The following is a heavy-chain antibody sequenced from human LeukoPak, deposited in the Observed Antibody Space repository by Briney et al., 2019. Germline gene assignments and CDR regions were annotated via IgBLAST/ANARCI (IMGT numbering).Heavy chain of an antibody. CDR1: GFTFSNYG. Sequence: GGSLRLSCAGAGFTFSNYGMSWVRQAPGKGLEWVSTISGSGINTYYADSVKGRFTISRDNSKNTLYLQMNSLRDEDTAVYYCAKSLYYYDSSAYWFDPWGQGTLVTVSS. CDR2: ISGSGINT. D-gene: IGHD3-22*01. V-gene: IGHV3-23*01. J-gene: IGHJ5*02. CDR3: AKSLYYYDSSAYWFDP.